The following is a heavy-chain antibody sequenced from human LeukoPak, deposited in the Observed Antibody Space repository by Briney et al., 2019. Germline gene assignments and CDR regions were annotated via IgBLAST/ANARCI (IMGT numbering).Heavy chain of an antibody. J-gene: IGHJ4*02. CDR2: INAGNGNT. CDR3: ARDWQVYDSLYYFDY. CDR1: GYTFTSYA. V-gene: IGHV1-3*01. Sequence: GAPVKVSCKASGYTFTSYAIHWVRQAPGQRLEWMGWINAGNGNTKYSQKFQGRVTITRDTSASTTYMELSSLRSEDTAVYYCARDWQVYDSLYYFDYWGQGTLVTVSS. D-gene: IGHD3-3*01.